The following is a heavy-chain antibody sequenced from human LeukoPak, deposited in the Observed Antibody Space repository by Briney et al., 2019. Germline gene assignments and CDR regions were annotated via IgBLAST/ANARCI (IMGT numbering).Heavy chain of an antibody. CDR2: AYGDGSSQ. Sequence: GGSLRLSCAASGFPFSGYGMHWVRQAPGKGLEWVAVAYGDGSSQYYADSVKGRFSISRDISKNTLSLQMNSLRAEDTAVYSCATGGNFYYSHWGQGTLVTVSS. V-gene: IGHV3-33*01. CDR1: GFPFSGYG. D-gene: IGHD4-11*01. J-gene: IGHJ1*01. CDR3: ATGGNFYYSH.